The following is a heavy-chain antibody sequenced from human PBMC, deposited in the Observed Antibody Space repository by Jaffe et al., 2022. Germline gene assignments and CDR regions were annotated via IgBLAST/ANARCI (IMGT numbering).Heavy chain of an antibody. CDR2: IIPIFGTP. V-gene: IGHV1-69*05. J-gene: IGHJ4*02. Sequence: QVQLVQSGAEVKKPGSSVKVSCKASGGTFSSYPISWVRQAPGQGLEWMGSIIPIFGTPNYAQKFQGRVTITTDESTSTAYMELSSLTSEDTAVYYCARKGGGYCSGGSCYIYDYWGQGTLVTVSS. D-gene: IGHD2-15*01. CDR3: ARKGGGYCSGGSCYIYDY. CDR1: GGTFSSYP.